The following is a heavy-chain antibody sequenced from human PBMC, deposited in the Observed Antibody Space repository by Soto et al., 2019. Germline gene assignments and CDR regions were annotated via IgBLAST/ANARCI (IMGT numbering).Heavy chain of an antibody. CDR1: GYTFTDYY. D-gene: IGHD3-22*01. V-gene: IGHV1-8*02. J-gene: IGHJ4*02. CDR2: MNTNSGNR. Sequence: GASVKVSCKASGYTFTDYYIHWVRQAPGRGLEWMGWMNTNSGNRAYAQKFQGRVTMTRNTSISTAYMELSSLRSEDTAVYYCVRGYYYDSSGSPPVFDYWGQGTLVTVSS. CDR3: VRGYYYDSSGSPPVFDY.